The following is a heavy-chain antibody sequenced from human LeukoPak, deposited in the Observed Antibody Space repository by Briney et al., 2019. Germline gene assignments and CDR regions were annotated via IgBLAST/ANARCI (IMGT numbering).Heavy chain of an antibody. CDR1: GYIFTDYY. V-gene: IGHV1-69-2*01. D-gene: IGHD1-26*01. CDR3: ARGPHSRSWPDIPRDY. CDR2: VDPEDGET. J-gene: IGHJ4*02. Sequence: GATVKISCKASGYIFTDYYMHWVQQAPGKGLEWMGRVDPEDGETIYAEKFQGRVTITADTSSDTTYMELSSLRSEDTAVYYCARGPHSRSWPDIPRDYWGQGTLVTVSS.